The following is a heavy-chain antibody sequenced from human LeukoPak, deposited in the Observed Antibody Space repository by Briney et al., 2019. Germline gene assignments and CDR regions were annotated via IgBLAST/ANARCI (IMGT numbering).Heavy chain of an antibody. D-gene: IGHD6-13*01. CDR2: ISSSSSYI. V-gene: IGHV3-21*01. CDR3: ARVLEGAAPGLDY. J-gene: IGHJ4*02. Sequence: TGRSLRLYCAASGFTFSSYSMNWVRQAPGKGLEWVSSISSSSSYIYYADSVEGRFTISRDNAKNSLYLQMNSLRAEDTAVYYCARVLEGAAPGLDYWGQGTLVTVSS. CDR1: GFTFSSYS.